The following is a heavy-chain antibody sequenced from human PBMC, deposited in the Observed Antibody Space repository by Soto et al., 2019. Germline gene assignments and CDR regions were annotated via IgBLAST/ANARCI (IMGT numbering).Heavy chain of an antibody. CDR1: GFTVNSNR. Sequence: GGSLRLSCAASGFTVNSNRVSWVRQTPGKGLEWVAVIWYDGSNKYYADSVKGRFTIARDYSKNTVYLQMNSLRVEDTTVYYCVRDWLGHYFDHWGQGALVTVSS. V-gene: IGHV3-33*08. CDR3: VRDWLGHYFDH. D-gene: IGHD3-22*01. J-gene: IGHJ4*02. CDR2: IWYDGSNK.